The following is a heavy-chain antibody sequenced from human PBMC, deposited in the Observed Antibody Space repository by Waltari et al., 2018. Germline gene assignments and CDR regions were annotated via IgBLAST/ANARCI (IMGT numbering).Heavy chain of an antibody. D-gene: IGHD6-25*01. CDR2: NFPMFGVT. CDR3: TRDIPSGYDSYWFDP. CDR1: GGTFSNFA. V-gene: IGHV1-69*18. J-gene: IGHJ5*02. Sequence: QLVQSGAEVKKPGSSVKVSCKASGGTFSNFAISWVRQAPGQGLEWLGKNFPMFGVTAYEPKFQGRVTITADEHDSTSTAYMELGSLSSEDTAIYYCTRDIPSGYDSYWFDPWGQGTLVTVSS.